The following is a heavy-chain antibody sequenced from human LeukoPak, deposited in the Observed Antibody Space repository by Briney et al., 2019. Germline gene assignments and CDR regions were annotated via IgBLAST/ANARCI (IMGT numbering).Heavy chain of an antibody. V-gene: IGHV3-23*01. CDR2: ISGSGGST. D-gene: IGHD2-2*01. CDR1: GFTFSSYA. Sequence: PGGSLRFSCAASGFTFSSYAMSWVRQAPGKGLEWVSAISGSGGSTYYADSVKGRFTISRDNSKNTPYLQMNSLRAEDTAVYYCATAEDIVVVPAASDFDYWGQGTLVTVSS. J-gene: IGHJ4*02. CDR3: ATAEDIVVVPAASDFDY.